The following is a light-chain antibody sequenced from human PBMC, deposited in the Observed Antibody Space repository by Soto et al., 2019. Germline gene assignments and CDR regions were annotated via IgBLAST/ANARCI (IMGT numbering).Light chain of an antibody. J-gene: IGLJ2*01. V-gene: IGLV2-14*01. CDR3: RSYTSSSTLVV. Sequence: QPVLTQPASVSGSPGQSITISCTGTSSDVVGYNYVSWYQQHPGKAPKLMIYDVSNRPSGVSNRFSGSKSGNTASLTISGLQAEDEADYYCRSYTSSSTLVVFGGGTKLTV. CDR2: DVS. CDR1: SSDVVGYNY.